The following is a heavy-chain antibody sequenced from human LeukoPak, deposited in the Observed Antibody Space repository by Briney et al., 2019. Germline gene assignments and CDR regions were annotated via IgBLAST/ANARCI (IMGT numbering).Heavy chain of an antibody. D-gene: IGHD1-20*01. CDR1: GFTFSTYN. Sequence: GSLRLSCAASGFTFSTYNMNWVRQAPGKGLEWLSYISSGSSTIYYADSVEGRFTISRDNAKNSLYLQMNSLRDEDTAVYYCARDNFQLSKDYYYGMDVWGQGTTVTVSS. CDR3: ARDNFQLSKDYYYGMDV. V-gene: IGHV3-48*02. J-gene: IGHJ6*02. CDR2: ISSGSSTI.